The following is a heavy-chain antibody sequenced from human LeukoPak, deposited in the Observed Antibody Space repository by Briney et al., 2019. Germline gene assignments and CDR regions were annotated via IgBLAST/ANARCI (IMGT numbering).Heavy chain of an antibody. CDR2: INPNSGGT. CDR1: GYTFTGYY. D-gene: IGHD3-22*01. V-gene: IGHV1-2*02. J-gene: IGHJ4*02. Sequence: ASVKVSCKASGYTFTGYYMHWVRQAPGQGLEWMGWINPNSGGTNYAQKFQGRVTMTRDTSISTAYMELSRLRSDDTAVYYCARPRYYDSSGYYFRWGQGTLVTVSS. CDR3: ARPRYYDSSGYYFR.